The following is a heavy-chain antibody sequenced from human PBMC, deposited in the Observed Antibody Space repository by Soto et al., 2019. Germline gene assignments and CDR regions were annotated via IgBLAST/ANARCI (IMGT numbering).Heavy chain of an antibody. V-gene: IGHV4-59*08. CDR1: GGSISSYY. J-gene: IGHJ4*02. CDR3: ACTSGSYIRGVDY. CDR2: IYYSGST. D-gene: IGHD1-26*01. Sequence: SETLSLTCTVSGGSISSYYWSWIRQPPGKGLEWIGYIYYSGSTNYNPSLKSRVTISVDTSKNQFSLKLSSVTAADTAVYYCACTSGSYIRGVDYWGQGTLVTVS.